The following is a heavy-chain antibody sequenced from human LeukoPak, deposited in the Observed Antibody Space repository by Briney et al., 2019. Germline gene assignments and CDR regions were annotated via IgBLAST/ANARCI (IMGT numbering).Heavy chain of an antibody. Sequence: GGSLRLSCVVSGFTFNKYAMHWVRQAPGKGLEWVAVVGYDGDIKHYSDSVKGRFTISRDNSKNTLYLQMNSLRAEDTAVYYCAKDKAQFSDFDYWGQGTLVTVSS. D-gene: IGHD3-3*01. V-gene: IGHV3-30*18. CDR2: VGYDGDIK. J-gene: IGHJ4*02. CDR1: GFTFNKYA. CDR3: AKDKAQFSDFDY.